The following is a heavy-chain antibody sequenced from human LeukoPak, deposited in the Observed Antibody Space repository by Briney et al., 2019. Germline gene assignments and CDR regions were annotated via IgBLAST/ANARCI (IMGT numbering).Heavy chain of an antibody. CDR3: ARGPGNPTVTTHTTPYFDY. D-gene: IGHD4-17*01. CDR1: GYTFTGYY. V-gene: IGHV1-2*06. Sequence: GASVKVSCKASGYTFTGYYMHWVRQAPGQGPEWMGRINPNSGGTNYAQKFQGRVTMTRDTSISTAYMELSRLRSDDTAVYYCARGPGNPTVTTHTTPYFDYWGQGTLVTVSS. CDR2: INPNSGGT. J-gene: IGHJ4*02.